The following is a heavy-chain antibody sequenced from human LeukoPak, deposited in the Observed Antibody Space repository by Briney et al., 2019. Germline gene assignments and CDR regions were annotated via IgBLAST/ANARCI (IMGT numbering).Heavy chain of an antibody. Sequence: GGSLRLSCAVSGFTFSSYWLHWVRQAAGKGLVWVSRINSYGSSTYYADSVKGRFSISRENAKNTLYLQMNSLRAEDTAVYYCARGYGDWFDPWGQGTLVTVSS. D-gene: IGHD4-17*01. CDR2: INSYGSST. J-gene: IGHJ5*02. CDR3: ARGYGDWFDP. CDR1: GFTFSSYW. V-gene: IGHV3-74*01.